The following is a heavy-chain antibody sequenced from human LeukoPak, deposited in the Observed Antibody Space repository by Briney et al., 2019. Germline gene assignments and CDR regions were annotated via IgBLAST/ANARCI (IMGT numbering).Heavy chain of an antibody. V-gene: IGHV3-30*02. CDR1: GFTFSSYG. CDR3: ARDQSPKRGTIFGVVIIPYYYMDV. Sequence: GGSLRLSCAASGFTFSSYGMHWVRQAPGKGLEWVAFIRYDGSNKYYADSVKGRFTISRDNSKNTLYLQMNSLRAEDTAVYYCARDQSPKRGTIFGVVIIPYYYMDVWGKGTTVTVSS. D-gene: IGHD3-3*01. J-gene: IGHJ6*03. CDR2: IRYDGSNK.